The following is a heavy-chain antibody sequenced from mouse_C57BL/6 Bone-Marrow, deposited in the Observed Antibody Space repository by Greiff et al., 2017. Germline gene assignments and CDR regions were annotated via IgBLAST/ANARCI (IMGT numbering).Heavy chain of an antibody. CDR1: GYTFTDYY. D-gene: IGHD2-1*01. J-gene: IGHJ2*01. V-gene: IGHV1-84*01. CDR3: ARSYYGNHFDY. Sequence: QVQLKESGPELVKPGASVKISCKASGYTFTDYYINWVKQRPGQGLEWIGWIYPGSGNTKYNEKFKGKATLTVDTSSSTAYMQLSSLTSEDSAVYFRARSYYGNHFDYWGQGTTLTVSS. CDR2: IYPGSGNT.